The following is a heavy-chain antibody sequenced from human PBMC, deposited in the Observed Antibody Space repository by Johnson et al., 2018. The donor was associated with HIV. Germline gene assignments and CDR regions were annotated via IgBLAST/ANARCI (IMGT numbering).Heavy chain of an antibody. D-gene: IGHD3-9*01. Sequence: QVQLVESGGGVVQPGRSLRLSCAASGCTLRSYGMHRVRQAPGKGLEWVAVISYDGSNKYYADSVKGRFTISRDNSKNTLYLQMNSLRAEDTALYYCARRPNHDILTGKGGAFDIWGQGTMVTVSS. CDR2: ISYDGSNK. J-gene: IGHJ3*02. CDR1: GCTLRSYG. CDR3: ARRPNHDILTGKGGAFDI. V-gene: IGHV3-30*03.